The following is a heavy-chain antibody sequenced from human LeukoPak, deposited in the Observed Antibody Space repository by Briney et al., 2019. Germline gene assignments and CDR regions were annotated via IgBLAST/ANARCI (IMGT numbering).Heavy chain of an antibody. V-gene: IGHV4-39*07. CDR2: IYYSGST. CDR1: GGSISSSSYY. CDR3: ARVSYSSGWYATFHY. J-gene: IGHJ4*02. Sequence: SETLSLTCTVSGGSISSSSYYWGWIRQPPGKGLEWIGSIYYSGSTYYNPSLKSRVTISVDTSKNQFSLKLSSVTAADTAVYYCARVSYSSGWYATFHYWGQGTLVTVSS. D-gene: IGHD6-19*01.